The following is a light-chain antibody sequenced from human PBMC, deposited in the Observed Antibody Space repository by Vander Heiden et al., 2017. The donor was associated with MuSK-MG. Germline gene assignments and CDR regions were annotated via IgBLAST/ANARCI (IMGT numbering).Light chain of an antibody. CDR3: QQYDNTPYT. Sequence: DIVMTKSPDSLAVSLGERATINCKSSQSVLYSSNNKNYVAWYQQKPGQPPKLLIYWASTRESGVPDRFRGSGSGTDFTLTISSLQAEDVAVYYCQQYDNTPYTFGQGTKLEIK. CDR2: WAS. V-gene: IGKV4-1*01. CDR1: QSVLYSSNNKNY. J-gene: IGKJ2*01.